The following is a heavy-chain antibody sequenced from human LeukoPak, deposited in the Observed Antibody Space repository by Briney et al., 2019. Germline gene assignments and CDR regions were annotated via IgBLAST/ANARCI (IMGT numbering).Heavy chain of an antibody. Sequence: SETLSLTCAVYGGSFSGYYWSWIRQPPGKGREWMGEINHSGSTNYNPSLKSRVTISVDTSKNQFSLKLSSVTAAGTAVYYCARGPPRGYMDVSGKGNTVTVSS. CDR1: GGSFSGYY. CDR3: ARGPPRGYMDV. CDR2: INHSGST. V-gene: IGHV4-34*01. J-gene: IGHJ6*03.